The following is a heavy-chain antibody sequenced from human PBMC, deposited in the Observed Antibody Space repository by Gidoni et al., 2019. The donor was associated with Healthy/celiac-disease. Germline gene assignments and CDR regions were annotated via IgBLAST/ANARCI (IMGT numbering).Heavy chain of an antibody. CDR3: ARNTLDEIVVVPAAIREGFLHYYYYGMDV. CDR1: GGTFSSYA. V-gene: IGHV1-69*01. CDR2: IIPTFGTA. D-gene: IGHD2-2*02. Sequence: QVQLVQSGAEVKKTGSSVKVSCKASGGTFSSYAISWVRQAPGQGLEWMGGIIPTFGTANYAQKFKGRVTITADESTSTAYMELSSLRSEDTAVYYCARNTLDEIVVVPAAIREGFLHYYYYGMDVWGQGTTVTVSS. J-gene: IGHJ6*02.